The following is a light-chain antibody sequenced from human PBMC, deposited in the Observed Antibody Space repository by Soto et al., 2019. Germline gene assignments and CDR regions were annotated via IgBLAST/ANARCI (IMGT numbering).Light chain of an antibody. CDR1: SSDVGGYNY. V-gene: IGLV2-14*01. CDR3: SSYTSSSSYV. J-gene: IGLJ1*01. Sequence: QSALTQPASVSGSPGQSITISCTGTSSDVGGYNYVYWYQQHPGKAPKLMIYDVSNRPSGVSNRFSGSKSGNTASLTISGLQAEAESDYYCSSYTSSSSYVFGTGTKLTVL. CDR2: DVS.